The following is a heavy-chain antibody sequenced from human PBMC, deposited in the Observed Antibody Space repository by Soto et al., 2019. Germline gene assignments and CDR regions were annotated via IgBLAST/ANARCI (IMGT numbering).Heavy chain of an antibody. CDR2: LIPYNGDT. CDR1: GSAFTIYG. CDR3: VRDASSGYRGWWDP. V-gene: IGHV1-18*01. Sequence: ASVQVTLEAAGSAFTIYGISWVRQAHGQGLEWMGLLIPYNGDTIYAQKFQGRVILTTDTATSTAYMELGSLRSDDTAVYYCVRDASSGYRGWWDPWGQGTLVNVSA. J-gene: IGHJ5*02. D-gene: IGHD5-18*01.